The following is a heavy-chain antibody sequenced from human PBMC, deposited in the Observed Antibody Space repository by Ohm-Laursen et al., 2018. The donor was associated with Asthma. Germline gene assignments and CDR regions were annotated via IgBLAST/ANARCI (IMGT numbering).Heavy chain of an antibody. J-gene: IGHJ6*02. CDR3: AKVVLMDV. Sequence: SLRLSCTASGYTFSRYSIHWVRQIPGKGLEWVASISTASTFIYYADSVRGRFTTSRDNANDLVYLQMNDLRAEDTAVYYCAKVVLMDVWGQGTTVTVSS. D-gene: IGHD3-16*02. CDR2: ISTASTFI. V-gene: IGHV3-21*04. CDR1: GYTFSRYS.